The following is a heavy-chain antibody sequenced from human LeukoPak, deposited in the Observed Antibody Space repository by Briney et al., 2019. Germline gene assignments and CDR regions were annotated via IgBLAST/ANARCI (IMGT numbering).Heavy chain of an antibody. Sequence: PGGSLRLSCAASGFTFSSYGMHWVRQAPGKGLEWVAFIRYDGSNKYYADSVKGRFAISRDNSKNTLYLQMNSLRAEDTAVYYCAKSEGAAAGPDYWGQGTLVTVSS. J-gene: IGHJ4*02. D-gene: IGHD6-13*01. CDR2: IRYDGSNK. V-gene: IGHV3-30*02. CDR3: AKSEGAAAGPDY. CDR1: GFTFSSYG.